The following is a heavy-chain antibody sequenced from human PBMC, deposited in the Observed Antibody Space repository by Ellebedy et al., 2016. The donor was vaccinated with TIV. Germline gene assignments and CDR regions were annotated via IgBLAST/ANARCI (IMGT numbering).Heavy chain of an antibody. D-gene: IGHD6-19*01. V-gene: IGHV3-9*01. CDR1: GFTFSRHW. J-gene: IGHJ4*02. Sequence: PGGSLRLSCAASGFTFSRHWMHRIRQAPGKGLEWVSGISWNSGSIGYADSVKGRFTISRDNAKNSLHLQMNSLRAEDTALYYCVKDRVGQWLATFYFDYWGQGTLVTVSS. CDR2: ISWNSGSI. CDR3: VKDRVGQWLATFYFDY.